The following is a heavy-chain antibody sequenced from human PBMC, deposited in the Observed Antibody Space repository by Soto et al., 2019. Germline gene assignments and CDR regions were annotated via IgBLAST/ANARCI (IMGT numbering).Heavy chain of an antibody. D-gene: IGHD3-16*01. J-gene: IGHJ6*02. CDR2: IIPIFGTA. V-gene: IGHV1-69*13. CDR1: GGTFSSYA. Sequence: ASVKVSCKASGGTFSSYAISWVRQAPGQGLEWMGGIIPIFGTANYAQKFQGRVTITADESTSTAYMELSSLRSEDTAVYYCARDHRHVSGSYKGNYYYYGMDVWGQGTTVTVSS. CDR3: ARDHRHVSGSYKGNYYYYGMDV.